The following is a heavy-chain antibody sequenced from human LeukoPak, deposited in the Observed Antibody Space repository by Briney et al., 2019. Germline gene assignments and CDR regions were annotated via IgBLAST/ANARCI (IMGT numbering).Heavy chain of an antibody. D-gene: IGHD1-26*01. CDR2: IYYSGST. J-gene: IGHJ4*02. V-gene: IGHV4-59*01. CDR1: GGSISSYY. CDR3: VGGSLAWITFNY. Sequence: SETLSLTCTVSGGSISSYYWSWIPQPPGKGLEGMGYIYYSGSTNYSPSLKSRVTISVDTSKNQFSLKLSSVTAADTAVYYCVGGSLAWITFNYWGQGTLVTVSS.